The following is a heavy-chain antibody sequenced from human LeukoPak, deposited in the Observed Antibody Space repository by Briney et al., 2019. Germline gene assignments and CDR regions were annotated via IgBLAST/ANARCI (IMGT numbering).Heavy chain of an antibody. D-gene: IGHD1-26*01. Sequence: XVRXAPXXXXXXXXXXXXIXGTANYAQKFQGRVTITADESTSTAYMELSSLGSEDTAVYYCATPHRVGATTRGLGSYYFDYWGQGTLVTVSS. V-gene: IGHV1-69*01. J-gene: IGHJ4*02. CDR2: XXXIXGTA. CDR3: ATPHRVGATTRGLGSYYFDY.